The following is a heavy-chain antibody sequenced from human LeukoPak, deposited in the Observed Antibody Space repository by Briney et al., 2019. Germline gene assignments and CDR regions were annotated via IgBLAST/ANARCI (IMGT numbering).Heavy chain of an antibody. D-gene: IGHD3-22*01. Sequence: SETLSLTCAVSGVSISGSYWSWIRQPPGKGLEWIGYIYSSGTTRYNPSLKSRVTISVDTSKNHFSLNLSSMTAADTAVYYCARDPSGYFNYWGQGTLATVSS. CDR3: ARDPSGYFNY. J-gene: IGHJ4*02. CDR1: GVSISGSY. CDR2: IYSSGTT. V-gene: IGHV4-59*01.